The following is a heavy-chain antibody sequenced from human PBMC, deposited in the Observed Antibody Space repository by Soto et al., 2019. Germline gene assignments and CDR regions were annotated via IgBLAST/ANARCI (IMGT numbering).Heavy chain of an antibody. V-gene: IGHV3-21*01. CDR3: ARYEDYYDSSGHEVFDY. J-gene: IGHJ4*02. D-gene: IGHD3-22*01. Sequence: EVQLVESGGGLVKPGGSLRLSCAASGFTFSSYSMNWVRQAPGKGLEWVSSISSSSSYIYYADSVKGRFTISRDNAKNSLYLQMNSLRAEDTAVYYCARYEDYYDSSGHEVFDYWGQGTLVTVSS. CDR2: ISSSSSYI. CDR1: GFTFSSYS.